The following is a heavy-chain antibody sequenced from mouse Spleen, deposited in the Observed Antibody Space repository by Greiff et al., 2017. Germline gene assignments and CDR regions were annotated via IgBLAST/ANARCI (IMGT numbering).Heavy chain of an antibody. J-gene: IGHJ2*01. V-gene: IGHV1-69*01. CDR3: ARRYYGSSLYYFDY. Sequence: QVQLQQPGAELVMPGASVKLSCKASGYTFTSYWMHWVKQRPGQGLEWIGEIDPSDSYTNYIQKFKGKATLTVDKSSSTAYMQLSSLTSEDSAVYYCARRYYGSSLYYFDYWGQGTTLTVSS. D-gene: IGHD1-1*01. CDR1: GYTFTSYW. CDR2: IDPSDSYT.